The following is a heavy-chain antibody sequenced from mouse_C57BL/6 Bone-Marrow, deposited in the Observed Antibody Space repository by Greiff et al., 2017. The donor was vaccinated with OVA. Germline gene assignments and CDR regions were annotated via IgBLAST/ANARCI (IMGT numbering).Heavy chain of an antibody. D-gene: IGHD2-5*01. V-gene: IGHV1-53*01. J-gene: IGHJ1*03. CDR2: INPSNGGT. CDR3: AREKAYYSNFWYFDV. Sequence: QVQLQQPGTELVKPGASVKLSCTASGYTFTSYWMHWVQQRPGQGLEWIGNINPSNGGTNYNEKFKSKATLTVDKSSSTAYMQLSSLTSEDSAVYYCAREKAYYSNFWYFDVWGTGTTVTVSS. CDR1: GYTFTSYW.